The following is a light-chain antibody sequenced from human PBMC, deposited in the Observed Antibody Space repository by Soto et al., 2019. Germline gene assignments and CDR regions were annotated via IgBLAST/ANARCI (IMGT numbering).Light chain of an antibody. CDR2: TTS. CDR1: QSISNY. Sequence: DIQVDQCASSLSASVGDRVTITCRASQSISNYLHWYQQKPGKAPNLLIYTTSNLQSGVPSRFSGSGSGTDFTLTVSSLQPEDFATYYCQQTYSAPLTFGGGTKVDIK. CDR3: QQTYSAPLT. J-gene: IGKJ4*01. V-gene: IGKV1-39*01.